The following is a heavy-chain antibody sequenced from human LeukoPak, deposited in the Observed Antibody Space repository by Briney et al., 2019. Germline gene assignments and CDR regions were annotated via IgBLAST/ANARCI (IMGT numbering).Heavy chain of an antibody. D-gene: IGHD3-22*01. J-gene: IGHJ4*02. CDR1: GFTLTELS. Sequence: ASVKVSCKVSGFTLTELSMHWVRQAPGKGVAWMGGFDPEDGETIYAQKFQDRVNMTDDTYPDTAYMELSSLRSEDTAVYYCATTPRYYYDSSGLNYFDYWGQGTLATVSS. CDR3: ATTPRYYYDSSGLNYFDY. V-gene: IGHV1-24*01. CDR2: FDPEDGET.